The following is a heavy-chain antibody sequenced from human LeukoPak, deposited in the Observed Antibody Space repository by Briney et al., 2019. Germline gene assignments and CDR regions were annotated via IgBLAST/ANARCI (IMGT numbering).Heavy chain of an antibody. J-gene: IGHJ3*02. CDR1: GGSISSSSYC. V-gene: IGHV4-61*02. Sequence: SETLSLTCTVSGGSISSSSYCWSWIRQPAGKGLEWIGRIYTSGSTNYNPSLKSRVTMSVDTSKNQFSLKLSSVTAADTAVYYCARDHPEVPAAHDAFDIWGQGTMVTVSS. D-gene: IGHD2-2*01. CDR3: ARDHPEVPAAHDAFDI. CDR2: IYTSGST.